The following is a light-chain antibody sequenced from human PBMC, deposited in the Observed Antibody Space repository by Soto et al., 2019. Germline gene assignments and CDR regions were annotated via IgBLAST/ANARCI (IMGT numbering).Light chain of an antibody. J-gene: IGLJ2*01. CDR2: EVT. CDR3: SSYAGSSIFVV. CDR1: SSDVGSYNL. V-gene: IGLV2-23*02. Sequence: QSVLTQPASVSGSPGQSITISCTGTSSDVGSYNLVSWYQHLPGKAPKLMIFEVTKRPSGVSTRFSGSKSGNTASLTISGLQAEDEADYYCSSYAGSSIFVVFGGGTKLTVL.